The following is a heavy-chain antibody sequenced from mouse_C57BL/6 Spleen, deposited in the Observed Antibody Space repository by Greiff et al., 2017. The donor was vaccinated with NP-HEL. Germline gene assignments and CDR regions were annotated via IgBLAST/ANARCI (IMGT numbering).Heavy chain of an antibody. CDR1: GYTFTDYY. CDR3: ARWGYDGYYAVFYY. CDR2: INPYNGGT. J-gene: IGHJ2*01. D-gene: IGHD2-3*01. Sequence: VQLQQSGPVLVKPGASVKMSCKASGYTFTDYYMNWVKQSHGKSLEWIGVINPYNGGTSYNQKFKGKATLTVDKSSSTAYMELNSLTSEDSAVYYCARWGYDGYYAVFYYWGQGTTLTVSS. V-gene: IGHV1-19*01.